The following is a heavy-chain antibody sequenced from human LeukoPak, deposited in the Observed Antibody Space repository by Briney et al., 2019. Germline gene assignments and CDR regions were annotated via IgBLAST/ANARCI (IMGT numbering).Heavy chain of an antibody. V-gene: IGHV3-13*04. J-gene: IGHJ3*02. CDR1: GFTFSSYD. Sequence: GGSLRLSCAASGFTFSSYDMYWVRQAIGKGLEWVSAIGTAGGTYYAGSVKGRFAISRENAKNSLHLQMNSLSAGDTAVYYCTRDAPDDAFDIWGQGTVVTVSS. CDR2: IGTAGGT. CDR3: TRDAPDDAFDI.